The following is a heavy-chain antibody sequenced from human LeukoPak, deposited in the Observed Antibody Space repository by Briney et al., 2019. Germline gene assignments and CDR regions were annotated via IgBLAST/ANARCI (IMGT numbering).Heavy chain of an antibody. D-gene: IGHD2-15*01. CDR2: IYYSGST. Sequence: SQTLSLTCTVSGGSISSGDYYWSWIRQPPGKGLEWIGYIYYSGSTYYNPSLKSRVIISVDTSKNQFSLKLSSVTAADTAVYYCAREVVVVVAAQNYGMDVWAKGPRSPSP. CDR3: AREVVVVVAAQNYGMDV. CDR1: GGSISSGDYY. J-gene: IGHJ6*02. V-gene: IGHV4-30-4*01.